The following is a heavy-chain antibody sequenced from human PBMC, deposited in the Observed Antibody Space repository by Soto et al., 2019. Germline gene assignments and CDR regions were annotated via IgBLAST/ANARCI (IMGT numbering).Heavy chain of an antibody. Sequence: SETLSLTCTVSGGSISSGDYYWSWIRQPPGKGLEWIGYIYYSGSTYYNPSLKSRVTMSVDTSKNQFSLKLSSVTAADTAVYYCARGGKVGAYDFWSGSYYYYYYMDVWGKGTTVTVSS. J-gene: IGHJ6*03. CDR2: IYYSGST. V-gene: IGHV4-30-4*01. CDR1: GGSISSGDYY. D-gene: IGHD3-3*01. CDR3: ARGGKVGAYDFWSGSYYYYYYMDV.